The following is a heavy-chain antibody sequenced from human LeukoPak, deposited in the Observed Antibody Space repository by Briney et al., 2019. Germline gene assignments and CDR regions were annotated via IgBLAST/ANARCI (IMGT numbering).Heavy chain of an antibody. J-gene: IGHJ4*02. Sequence: ASETLSLTCTVSGGSISSYYWSWIRQPPGKGLEWIGYIYYSGSTNYNPSLKSRVTISVDTSKNQFSLKLSSVTAADTAVYYCARDLYCSGGSCYDYWGQGTLVTVSS. CDR2: IYYSGST. D-gene: IGHD2-15*01. V-gene: IGHV4-59*12. CDR3: ARDLYCSGGSCYDY. CDR1: GGSISSYY.